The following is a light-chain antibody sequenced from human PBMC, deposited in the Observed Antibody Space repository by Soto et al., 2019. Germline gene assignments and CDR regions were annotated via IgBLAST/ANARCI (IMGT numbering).Light chain of an antibody. CDR2: DAS. CDR3: QQYENLPT. V-gene: IGKV1-5*01. J-gene: IGKJ5*01. CDR1: QSISAS. Sequence: DIQLTQSPSTLSPTVGESVTITCRASQSISASLAWYQQKPGKAPYLLISDASSLESGVPSRFSGSGSGTDFTFTISRLQPEDITTYYCQQYENLPTFGQGTRLEIK.